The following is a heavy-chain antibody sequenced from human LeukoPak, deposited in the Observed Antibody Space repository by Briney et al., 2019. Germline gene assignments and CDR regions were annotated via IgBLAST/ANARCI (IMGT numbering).Heavy chain of an antibody. CDR3: AREWGSGYYTDY. CDR1: GYTFTSYD. D-gene: IGHD3-22*01. CDR2: MNPNSGNT. Sequence: GASVKVSCKASGYTFTSYDINWVRQATGQGLEWMGWMNPNSGNTGYAQKFQGRVTMTRDMSTSTVYMELSSLRSEDTAVYYCAREWGSGYYTDYWGQGTLVTVSS. V-gene: IGHV1-8*01. J-gene: IGHJ4*02.